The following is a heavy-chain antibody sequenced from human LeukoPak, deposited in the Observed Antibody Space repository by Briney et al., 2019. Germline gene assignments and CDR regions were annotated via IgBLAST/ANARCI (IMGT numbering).Heavy chain of an antibody. CDR2: IYYSGST. CDR3: AREAMYSYGNNFDY. J-gene: IGHJ4*02. CDR1: GGSVSSGSYY. D-gene: IGHD5-18*01. Sequence: SETLSLTCTVSGGSVSSGSYYWSWIRQPPGKGLECIGYIYYSGSTNYNPSLKSRVTISVDTSKNQFSLKLSSVTAADTAVYHCAREAMYSYGNNFDYWGQGTLVTVSS. V-gene: IGHV4-61*01.